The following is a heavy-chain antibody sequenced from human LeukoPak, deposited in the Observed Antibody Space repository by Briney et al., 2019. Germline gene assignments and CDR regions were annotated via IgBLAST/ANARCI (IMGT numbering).Heavy chain of an antibody. V-gene: IGHV3-7*01. CDR2: IKQDGSAK. Sequence: GGSLRLSCTASGFTFSSYWMSWVRQAPGKGLEWVANIKQDGSAKSYVDSVKGRFTISRDNAKNSLYLQMNSLRAEDTAVYYCARDLLYPYAFDIWGQGTMVTVSS. CDR3: ARDLLYPYAFDI. J-gene: IGHJ3*02. CDR1: GFTFSSYW. D-gene: IGHD3-16*02.